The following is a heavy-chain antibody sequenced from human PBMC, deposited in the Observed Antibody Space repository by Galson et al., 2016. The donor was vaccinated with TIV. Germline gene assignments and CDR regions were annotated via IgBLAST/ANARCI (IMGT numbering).Heavy chain of an antibody. Sequence: SLRLSCAASGFTFSLYGMHWVRQAPGKGLEWVAVIWFDGGNKYYADSVKGRFTLSRDNSQNTLYLQMSSLRAEDTAVYYCARERSPSLRYFDWLKNYSLDVWGQGTTVTVS. CDR1: GFTFSLYG. D-gene: IGHD3-9*01. J-gene: IGHJ6*02. CDR3: ARERSPSLRYFDWLKNYSLDV. CDR2: IWFDGGNK. V-gene: IGHV3-33*01.